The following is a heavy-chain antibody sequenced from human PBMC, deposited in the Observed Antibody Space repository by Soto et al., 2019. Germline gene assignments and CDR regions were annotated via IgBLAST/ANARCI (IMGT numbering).Heavy chain of an antibody. J-gene: IGHJ4*02. V-gene: IGHV3-9*01. Sequence: EVQLVESGGGLVQPGRSLRLSCAASGFTFDDYAMHWVRQAPGKGLEWVSGISWNSDTIGYADSIKGRFTISRDNAKNSVYLQMNSLRAEDTALYYCAKDISSYYDSCGYNYWGQGTLVTVSS. CDR1: GFTFDDYA. CDR3: AKDISSYYDSCGYNY. CDR2: ISWNSDTI. D-gene: IGHD3-22*01.